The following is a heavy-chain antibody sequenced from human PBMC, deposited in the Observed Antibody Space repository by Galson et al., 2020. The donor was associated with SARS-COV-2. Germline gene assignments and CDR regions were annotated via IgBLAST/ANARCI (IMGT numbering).Heavy chain of an antibody. CDR3: ARAAQTYYDFWSGYCNAPQLDY. CDR2: IYYSGST. J-gene: IGHJ4*02. CDR1: GGSISSYY. V-gene: IGHV4-59*01. Sequence: SETLSLTCTVSGGSISSYYWSWIRQPPGKGLEWIGYIYYSGSTNYNPSLKSRVTISVDTSKNQFSLKLSSVTAADTAVYYCARAAQTYYDFWSGYCNAPQLDYWGQGTLVTVSS. D-gene: IGHD3-3*01.